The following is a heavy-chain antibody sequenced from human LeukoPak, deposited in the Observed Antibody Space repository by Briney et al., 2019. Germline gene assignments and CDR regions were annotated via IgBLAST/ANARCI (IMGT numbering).Heavy chain of an antibody. D-gene: IGHD1-26*01. Sequence: GGSLRLSCAASGFRFNTYWMSWVRQAPGKGLEWVANIKQDGNEKYYVDSVKGRFTISRDNAKNSLYLQMNSLRAEDTAVYYCARDQTKWEPLRRRDYYYMDVWGKGTTVTVSS. CDR1: GFRFNTYW. CDR2: IKQDGNEK. V-gene: IGHV3-7*01. CDR3: ARDQTKWEPLRRRDYYYMDV. J-gene: IGHJ6*03.